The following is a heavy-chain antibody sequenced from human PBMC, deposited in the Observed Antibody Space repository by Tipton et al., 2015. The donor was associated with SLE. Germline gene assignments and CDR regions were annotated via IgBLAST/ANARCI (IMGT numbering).Heavy chain of an antibody. D-gene: IGHD2-2*01. CDR3: ARGYCSSPNCYEYYYYMEV. CDR1: GFTFDDYG. CDR2: ITWNGDTT. J-gene: IGHJ6*03. Sequence: SLRLSCLASGFTFDDYGMSWVRLAPGKGLEWVSGITWNGDTTGYADSVRGRFTISRDNAKNSLYLQMNSLRAEDTAFYYCARGYCSSPNCYEYYYYMEVWGKGTTVTVSS. V-gene: IGHV3-20*04.